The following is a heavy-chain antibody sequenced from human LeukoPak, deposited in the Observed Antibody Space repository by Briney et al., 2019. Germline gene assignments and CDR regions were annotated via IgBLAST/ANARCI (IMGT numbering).Heavy chain of an antibody. Sequence: ASVKVSCKASGYTFTSYAMHWVRQAPGQRLEWMGWINAGNDNTKYSQKFQGRVTITRDTSASTAYMELSSLRSEDTAVYYCARSDPIRGVDYWGQGTLVTVSS. CDR2: INAGNDNT. CDR1: GYTFTSYA. J-gene: IGHJ4*02. V-gene: IGHV1-3*01. D-gene: IGHD3-10*01. CDR3: ARSDPIRGVDY.